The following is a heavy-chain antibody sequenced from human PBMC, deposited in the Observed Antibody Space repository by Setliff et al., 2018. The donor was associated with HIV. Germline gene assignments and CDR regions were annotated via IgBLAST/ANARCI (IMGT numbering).Heavy chain of an antibody. D-gene: IGHD6-19*01. CDR3: ARELFGSGWYADS. J-gene: IGHJ4*02. Sequence: SETLSLTCSVSGGSTSSDTWSWIRQPAGQGLEWIGRIYRSGSTNYNTPLESRVTMSVDTSKSQFSLKLSSVTAADTAVYYCARELFGSGWYADSWGQGTLVTVSS. V-gene: IGHV4-4*07. CDR2: IYRSGST. CDR1: GGSTSSDT.